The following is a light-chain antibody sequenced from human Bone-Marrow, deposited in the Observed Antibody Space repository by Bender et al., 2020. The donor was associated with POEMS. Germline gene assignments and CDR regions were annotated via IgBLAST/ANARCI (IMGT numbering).Light chain of an antibody. CDR2: DEG. CDR3: QVWDSATDHPT. CDR1: IAGKG. J-gene: IGLJ2*01. Sequence: SDVLTQPPSVSVAPGQTASSTCGGHIAGKGAHWYQQKPDQAPAVVVYDEGNRPSGIPARFSGSKSGNTDTLTITRVEAGDEADYFCQVWDSATDHPTFGGRTKLTVL. V-gene: IGLV3-21*02.